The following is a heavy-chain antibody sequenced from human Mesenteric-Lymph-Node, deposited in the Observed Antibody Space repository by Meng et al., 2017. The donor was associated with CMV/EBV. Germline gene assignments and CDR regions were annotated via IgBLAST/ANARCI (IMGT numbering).Heavy chain of an antibody. D-gene: IGHD3-3*01. CDR1: GFTFNTYA. J-gene: IGHJ4*02. Sequence: GGSLRLSCAASGFTFNTYAMNWVRQAPGKGLEWISYIGSSTGTIYYADFVKGRFTISRDNAENSLYLQMNSLRAEDTALYYCARGGLGILRFLEWVYDYWGQGTLVTVSS. CDR2: IGSSTGTI. V-gene: IGHV3-48*04. CDR3: ARGGLGILRFLEWVYDY.